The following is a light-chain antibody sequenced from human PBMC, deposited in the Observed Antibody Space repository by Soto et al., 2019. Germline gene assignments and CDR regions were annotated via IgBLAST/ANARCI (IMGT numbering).Light chain of an antibody. J-gene: IGKJ2*01. CDR1: QTISSY. CDR2: AAS. CDR3: QQNSNIPYT. V-gene: IGKV1-39*01. Sequence: DIQMTQSPSSLSVSVGERVTITCRASQTISSYLNWYQQNPGKAPTLLLYAASSLQSGVPARFSGSGSGTDFTLTISSLQPEDFATYYCQQNSNIPYTFGQGTKLEIK.